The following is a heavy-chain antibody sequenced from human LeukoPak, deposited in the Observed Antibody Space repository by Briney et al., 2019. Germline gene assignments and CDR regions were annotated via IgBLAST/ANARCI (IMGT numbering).Heavy chain of an antibody. CDR3: ARASETAMVTL. J-gene: IGHJ4*02. D-gene: IGHD5-18*01. V-gene: IGHV4-61*02. CDR2: IYSTGRV. Sequence: PSETLSLTCTVSGVSITSGTYYWTWIRQPAGKGLEWIGRIYSTGRVNYNPSLKSRVTMLLDTSKNHISLKLTSVTAADTAIYVCARASETAMVTLWGQGTLVTVSS. CDR1: GVSITSGTYY.